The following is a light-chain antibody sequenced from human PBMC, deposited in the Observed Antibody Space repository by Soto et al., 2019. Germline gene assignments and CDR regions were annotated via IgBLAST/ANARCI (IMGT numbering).Light chain of an antibody. V-gene: IGKV3-15*01. CDR1: QSVSSN. Sequence: EIAMTQSQATLSVSLAESATLSCRASQSVSSNLAWYQQNPGQAPRLLIYGASTRATGIPARFSGSGSGTEFTLTISSLQSEDFAVYYCQQYNNWPLTFGGGTKVDIK. J-gene: IGKJ4*01. CDR3: QQYNNWPLT. CDR2: GAS.